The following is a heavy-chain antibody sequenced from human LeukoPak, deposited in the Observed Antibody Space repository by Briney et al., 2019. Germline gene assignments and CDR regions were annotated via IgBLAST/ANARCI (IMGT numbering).Heavy chain of an antibody. V-gene: IGHV4-61*05. D-gene: IGHD1-14*01. J-gene: IGHJ4*02. CDR3: ASVPGPIAGDY. Sequence: SETLSLTCTVSGGSISSSSYYWGWIRQPPGKGLEWIGYIYYSGSTNYNPSLKSRVTISVDTSKNQFSLKLSSVTAADTAVYYCASVPGPIAGDYWGQGTLVTVSS. CDR1: GGSISSSSYY. CDR2: IYYSGST.